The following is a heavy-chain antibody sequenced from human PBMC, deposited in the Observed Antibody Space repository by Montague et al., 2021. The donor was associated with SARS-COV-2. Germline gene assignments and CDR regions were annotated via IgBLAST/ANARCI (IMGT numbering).Heavy chain of an antibody. CDR3: ARGARQGYGFRLGSFDY. Sequence: SETLSLTYAVYGGSFSGYYWNWIRQPPGKGLEWIGEINHSGSTNNNPSLKSRVTMSVDTSKNQFSLKLSSVTAADTAVYYCARGARQGYGFRLGSFDYWGQGTLVTVSS. J-gene: IGHJ4*02. D-gene: IGHD3-10*01. CDR1: GGSFSGYY. CDR2: INHSGST. V-gene: IGHV4-34*01.